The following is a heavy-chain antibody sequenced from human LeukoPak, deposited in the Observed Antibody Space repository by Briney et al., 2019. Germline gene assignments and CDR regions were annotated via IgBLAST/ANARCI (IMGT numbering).Heavy chain of an antibody. CDR3: ARLSLYYGIDV. Sequence: GESLKISCKASGYTFRNYLIAWVRQVPGKGLEWMGIIYPGDSSVNYSPSFQGQVTISADKSINTAYLQWSSLKASDTAMYYCARLSLYYGIDVWGQGTTVTVSS. V-gene: IGHV5-51*01. J-gene: IGHJ6*02. CDR1: GYTFRNYL. CDR2: IYPGDSSV.